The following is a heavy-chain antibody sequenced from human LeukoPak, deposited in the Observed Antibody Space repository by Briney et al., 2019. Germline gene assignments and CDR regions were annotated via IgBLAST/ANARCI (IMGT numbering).Heavy chain of an antibody. CDR2: IWYDGSNK. CDR1: GFTFSSYG. J-gene: IGHJ4*02. V-gene: IGHV3-33*01. D-gene: IGHD6-6*01. CDR3: AGGEQLGLFDY. Sequence: PGGSLRLSCAASGFTFSSYGMHWVRQAPGKGLEWVAVIWYDGSNKYYADSVKGRFTISRDNSKNTLYLQMNSLRAEDTAVYYCAGGEQLGLFDYWGQGTLVTVSS.